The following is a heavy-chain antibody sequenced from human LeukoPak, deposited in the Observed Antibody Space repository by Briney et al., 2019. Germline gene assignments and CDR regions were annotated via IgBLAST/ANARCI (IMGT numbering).Heavy chain of an antibody. CDR1: GFSFSSYA. CDR2: ISGSGDST. D-gene: IGHD6-19*01. Sequence: GGSLRLSCAASGFSFSSYATSWVRQAPGKGLAWVSGISGSGDSTYYADSVKGRFTISSDNSKNTLYLQMNSLRAEDTAVYYCAKDLNGWYIFDYWGQGTLVTVSS. CDR3: AKDLNGWYIFDY. V-gene: IGHV3-23*01. J-gene: IGHJ4*02.